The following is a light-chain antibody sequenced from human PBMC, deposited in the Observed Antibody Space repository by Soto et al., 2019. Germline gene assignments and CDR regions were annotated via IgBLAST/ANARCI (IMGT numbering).Light chain of an antibody. CDR3: AAWDDSLNGSYV. CDR2: SNN. Sequence: QSFLTQPPSTSVTPGQRVTISCSGSRSNIGSNTVTWYQQLPGTAPKLLIYSNNQRPSGVPDRFSGSKSGTSASLAISGLQSEDEADYYCAAWDDSLNGSYVFGTGTKVTVL. V-gene: IGLV1-44*01. J-gene: IGLJ1*01. CDR1: RSNIGSNT.